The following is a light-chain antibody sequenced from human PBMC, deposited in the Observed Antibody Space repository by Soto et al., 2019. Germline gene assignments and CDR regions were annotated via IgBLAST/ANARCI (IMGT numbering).Light chain of an antibody. V-gene: IGKV3-11*01. Sequence: EIVLTQSPATLSLSPGERATLSCRASQSVSSFLAWYQQKPGQAPRLLIYDASNRATGIPARFSGSGSGPDFTLTISSLEPEDFAVYYCQQRCNWLTFGGGTKVEIK. CDR2: DAS. CDR3: QQRCNWLT. CDR1: QSVSSF. J-gene: IGKJ4*01.